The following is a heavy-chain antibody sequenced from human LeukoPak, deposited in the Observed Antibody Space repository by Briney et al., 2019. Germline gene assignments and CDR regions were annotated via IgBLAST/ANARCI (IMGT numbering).Heavy chain of an antibody. Sequence: PGGSLRLSCAASGFSFNSYWMSWVRQAPGKGLEWVANIKEDGSEKYYVDSVKGRFTISRDNAKNSVYLQMNSLRAEDTAVYYCAKDRGATAWYYFDYWGQGTLVTVSS. CDR3: AKDRGATAWYYFDY. V-gene: IGHV3-7*03. CDR2: IKEDGSEK. D-gene: IGHD5-12*01. J-gene: IGHJ4*02. CDR1: GFSFNSYW.